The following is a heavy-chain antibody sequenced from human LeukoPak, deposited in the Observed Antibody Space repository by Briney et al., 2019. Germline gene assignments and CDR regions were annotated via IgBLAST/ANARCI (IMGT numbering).Heavy chain of an antibody. Sequence: SETLSLTCTVSGGSISSYYWSWIRQPPGQGLEWIGYIYYSGSTNYNPSLKSRVTISVDTSKNQFSLKLSSVTAADTAVYYCASSIAVANHDAFDIWGQGTMGTVS. D-gene: IGHD6-19*01. CDR3: ASSIAVANHDAFDI. V-gene: IGHV4-59*01. CDR2: IYYSGST. CDR1: GGSISSYY. J-gene: IGHJ3*02.